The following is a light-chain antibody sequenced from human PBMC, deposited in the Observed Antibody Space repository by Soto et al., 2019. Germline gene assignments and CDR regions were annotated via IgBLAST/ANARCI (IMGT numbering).Light chain of an antibody. V-gene: IGLV2-14*03. J-gene: IGLJ1*01. CDR1: SSDVGGYSY. CDR3: SSYTSSSTYV. CDR2: DVS. Sequence: QSALTQPASVSGSPGQSITISCTGTSSDVGGYSYVSWYQQHPGKAPKLMTYDVSNRPSGVSNRFSGSKSGNTASLTISGLQAEDEADYYCSSYTSSSTYVFGTGTKVTVL.